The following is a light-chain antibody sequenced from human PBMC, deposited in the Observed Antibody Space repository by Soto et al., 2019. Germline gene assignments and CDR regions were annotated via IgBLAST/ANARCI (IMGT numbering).Light chain of an antibody. J-gene: IGKJ1*01. V-gene: IGKV3-20*01. CDR3: QQYGSSPRT. CDR2: GAS. CDR1: QSVRSN. Sequence: IVLRQSPSTRSVSPGERGTLSCRASQSVRSNLAWYQQKPGQAPRLLIYGASSRATGIPDRFSGSGYGTDVNLTISRLETEEFAVYYCQQYGSSPRTFGQGTKVDIK.